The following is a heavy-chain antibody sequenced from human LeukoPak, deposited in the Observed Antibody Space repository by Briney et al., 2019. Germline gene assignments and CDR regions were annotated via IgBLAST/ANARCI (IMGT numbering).Heavy chain of an antibody. Sequence: GGSLRLSCAASGFTFSDNYMSWIRQAPGKGLEWVSYISSSGSIYYADSVKGRFTISRDNSKNTLYLQMNSLRAEDTGVYYCAKDLSSGSRRAYWGQGTLVTVSS. CDR1: GFTFSDNY. J-gene: IGHJ4*02. CDR3: AKDLSSGSRRAY. CDR2: ISSSGSI. V-gene: IGHV3-11*04. D-gene: IGHD6-19*01.